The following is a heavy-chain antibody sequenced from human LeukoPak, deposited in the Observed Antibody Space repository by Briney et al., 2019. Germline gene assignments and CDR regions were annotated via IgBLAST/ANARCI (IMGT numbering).Heavy chain of an antibody. CDR2: INYSGST. J-gene: IGHJ2*01. V-gene: IGHV4-59*01. CDR3: VRDGYFDL. CDR1: GGSISSYY. Sequence: PETLSLTCTVSGGSISSYYWSWIRQPPGKGLEWIGYINYSGSTKYNPSLKSRVTISADTSKNQFSLKLSSVTAADTAVYYCVRDGYFDLWGRGTLVTVSS.